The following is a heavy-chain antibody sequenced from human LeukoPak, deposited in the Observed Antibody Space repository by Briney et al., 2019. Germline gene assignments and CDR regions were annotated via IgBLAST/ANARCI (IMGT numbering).Heavy chain of an antibody. D-gene: IGHD3-10*01. Sequence: PGGSLRLSCAASGFTFSNYGMHWVRQAPGKGLEWVAVIWYDGSNKYYADSVKGRLTISRDNSKNTVYLQMNSLRAEDTATYYCARDFYVGSKSYYIGYWGHGTLVTVSS. J-gene: IGHJ4*01. CDR3: ARDFYVGSKSYYIGY. CDR1: GFTFSNYG. CDR2: IWYDGSNK. V-gene: IGHV3-33*01.